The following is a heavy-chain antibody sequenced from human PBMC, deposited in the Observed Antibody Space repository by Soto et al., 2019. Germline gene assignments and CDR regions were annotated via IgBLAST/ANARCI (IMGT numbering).Heavy chain of an antibody. CDR3: ARSHQLWVLRNDAFDI. J-gene: IGHJ3*02. CDR2: ISSSSSYI. V-gene: IGHV3-21*01. Sequence: GGSVRLYCAASGFTFSSYSMNGVRQAPGQSMEWVSSISSSSSYIYYADSVKGRFTISRDNAKNSLYLQMNSLRAEDTAVYYCARSHQLWVLRNDAFDIWGQGTMVTV. CDR1: GFTFSSYS. D-gene: IGHD5-18*01.